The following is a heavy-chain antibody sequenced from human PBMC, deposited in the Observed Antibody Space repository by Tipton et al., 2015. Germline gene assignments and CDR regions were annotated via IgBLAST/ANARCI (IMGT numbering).Heavy chain of an antibody. Sequence: SLRLSCAASGFTFSSYDMHWVRQATGKGLEWVSTIGTAGDTYYPGSVKGRFTISRENAKNSLYLQMNSLRAEVTALYFCAKDARSSWPRGAFDIWGQGTMVTVSS. V-gene: IGHV3-13*01. CDR1: GFTFSSYD. CDR2: IGTAGDT. D-gene: IGHD6-13*01. CDR3: AKDARSSWPRGAFDI. J-gene: IGHJ3*02.